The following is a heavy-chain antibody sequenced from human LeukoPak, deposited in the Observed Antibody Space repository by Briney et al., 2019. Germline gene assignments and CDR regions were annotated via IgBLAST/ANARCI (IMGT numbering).Heavy chain of an antibody. CDR1: RFTFSSYS. Sequence: GGSLRLSCAASRFTFSSYSMNWVRQAPGKGLEWVSYISSSSSTIYYADSVKGRFTISRDNAKNSLYLQMNSLRDEDTAVYYCARLGLFDCSSTSCYEDYWGQGTLVTVSS. V-gene: IGHV3-48*02. D-gene: IGHD2-2*01. J-gene: IGHJ4*02. CDR2: ISSSSSTI. CDR3: ARLGLFDCSSTSCYEDY.